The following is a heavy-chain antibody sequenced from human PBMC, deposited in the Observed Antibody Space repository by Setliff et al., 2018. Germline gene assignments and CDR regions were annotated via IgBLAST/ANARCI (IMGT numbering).Heavy chain of an antibody. J-gene: IGHJ4*02. V-gene: IGHV3-33*08. CDR1: GFTFSTYS. CDR2: IWDDGGNK. Sequence: GGSLRLSCAASGFTFSTYSMSWVRQAPGKGLEWVAVIWDDGGNKYHADSVKGRFTISRDNSKNTLYLQMNSLRPEDTAVYYCARGGVTAVWDLTDWGQGTLVTVS. D-gene: IGHD2-21*02. CDR3: ARGGVTAVWDLTD.